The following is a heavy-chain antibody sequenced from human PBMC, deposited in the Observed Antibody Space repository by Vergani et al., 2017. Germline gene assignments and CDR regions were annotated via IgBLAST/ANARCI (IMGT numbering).Heavy chain of an antibody. Sequence: QVQLVQSGAEVKKPGSSVKVSCKASGGTFSSYAISWVRQAPGQGLEWRGGIIPIFGTANYAQKFQGRVTITADESTSTAYMELSSLRSEDTAVYYCATASPLGYCSSTSCYRDLDYWGQGTLVTVSS. D-gene: IGHD2-2*01. CDR1: GGTFSSYA. CDR3: ATASPLGYCSSTSCYRDLDY. V-gene: IGHV1-69*01. CDR2: IIPIFGTA. J-gene: IGHJ4*02.